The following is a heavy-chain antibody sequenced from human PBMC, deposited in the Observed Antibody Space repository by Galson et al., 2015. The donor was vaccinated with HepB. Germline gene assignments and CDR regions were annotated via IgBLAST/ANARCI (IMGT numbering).Heavy chain of an antibody. CDR3: ARSAVPVARGYYYYYGMDV. D-gene: IGHD2-2*01. CDR1: GYRFTNYW. Sequence: QSGAEVKKPGESLKISCTGSGYRFTNYWIGWVRQMPGKGLEWMGIIYPGDCYTTYSPSFQGQVTISADKSTNTAYLQWSSLKTSDTALYYCARSAVPVARGYYYYYGMDVWGQGTTVTVSS. J-gene: IGHJ6*02. V-gene: IGHV5-51*01. CDR2: IYPGDCYT.